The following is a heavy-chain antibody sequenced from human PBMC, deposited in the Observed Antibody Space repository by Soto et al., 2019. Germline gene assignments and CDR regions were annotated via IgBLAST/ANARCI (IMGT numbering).Heavy chain of an antibody. CDR1: VYTVTSSA. J-gene: IGHJ4*02. V-gene: IGHV1-3*01. D-gene: IGHD4-17*01. Sequence: ASVEVSSTAYVYTVTSSARRWLRKAPGQRLEWIGWINAGNGNTKYSQKCQGRVTITRDTSASTAYMELSSLRSEDTAVYYCARSDGPLGDYWGQGTLVTVSS. CDR2: INAGNGNT. CDR3: ARSDGPLGDY.